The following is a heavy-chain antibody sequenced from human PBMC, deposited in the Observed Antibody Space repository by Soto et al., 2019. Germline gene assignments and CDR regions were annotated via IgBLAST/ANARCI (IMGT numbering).Heavy chain of an antibody. CDR1: GGTFNKYV. CDR2: IIPIFGTP. V-gene: IGHV1-69*06. CDR3: AGRCDGTNCLAHFDY. J-gene: IGHJ4*02. Sequence: QVQLVQSGAEVKKPGSSVKVSCRASGGTFNKYVINWVRQAPGQGLEWMAGIIPIFGTPNYAQKFQGRVTITAYKSTSTAYMELNSLRSEDTAVYYCAGRCDGTNCLAHFDYWGQGTLVTVSS. D-gene: IGHD2-2*01.